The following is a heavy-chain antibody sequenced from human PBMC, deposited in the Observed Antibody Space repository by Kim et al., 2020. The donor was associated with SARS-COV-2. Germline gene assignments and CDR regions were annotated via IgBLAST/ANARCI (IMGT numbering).Heavy chain of an antibody. Sequence: SETLSLTCTVSGGSISSSSYYWGWIRQPPGKGLEWIGSIYYSGSTYYNPSLKGRVTISVDTSKNQFSLKLSSVTAADTAVYYCAREVYCSSTGCYVVGYFQHWGQGTLVTVSS. D-gene: IGHD2-2*01. CDR1: GGSISSSSYY. J-gene: IGHJ1*01. CDR3: AREVYCSSTGCYVVGYFQH. V-gene: IGHV4-39*02. CDR2: IYYSGST.